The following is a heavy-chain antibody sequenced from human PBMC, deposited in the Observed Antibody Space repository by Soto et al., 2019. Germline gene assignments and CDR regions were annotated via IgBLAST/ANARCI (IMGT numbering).Heavy chain of an antibody. D-gene: IGHD6-19*01. V-gene: IGHV1-2*02. CDR3: ARVEYSSGWYVSDY. J-gene: IGHJ4*02. CDR1: GYTFTGYY. CDR2: INPSSGGT. Sequence: ASVKVSCKASGYTFTGYYMHWVRQAPGQGLEWMGWINPSSGGTNYAQKFQGRVTMTRDTSISTAYMELSRLRSDDTAVYYCARVEYSSGWYVSDYWGQGTLVTVSS.